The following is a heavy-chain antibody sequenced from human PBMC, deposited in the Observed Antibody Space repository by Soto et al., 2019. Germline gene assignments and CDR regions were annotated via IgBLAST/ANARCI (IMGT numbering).Heavy chain of an antibody. CDR3: ARQRLWGTSGYYYFEN. J-gene: IGHJ4*02. D-gene: IGHD3-22*01. Sequence: GKSLKISCKGSGHIFSNYWIGWVRQMPGKGLEWMGIIYPGDSDTRYSPSFQGQVTITVDKSINTAYLQWSRLKASDTAIYYCARQRLWGTSGYYYFENWGQGTLVTVSS. CDR1: GHIFSNYW. V-gene: IGHV5-51*01. CDR2: IYPGDSDT.